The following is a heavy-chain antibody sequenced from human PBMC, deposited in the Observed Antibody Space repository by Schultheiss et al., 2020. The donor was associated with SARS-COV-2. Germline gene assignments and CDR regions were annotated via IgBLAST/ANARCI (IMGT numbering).Heavy chain of an antibody. CDR2: ISGSGGST. CDR3: ANPQHAIYYYYGMDV. Sequence: GGSLRLSCAASGFTFSSYAMSWVRQAPGKGLEWVLAISGSGGSTYYADSVKGRFTISRDNSKNTLYLQMNSLRAEDTAVYYCANPQHAIYYYYGMDVWGQGTTVTVSS. V-gene: IGHV3-23*01. J-gene: IGHJ6*02. CDR1: GFTFSSYA. D-gene: IGHD3-9*01.